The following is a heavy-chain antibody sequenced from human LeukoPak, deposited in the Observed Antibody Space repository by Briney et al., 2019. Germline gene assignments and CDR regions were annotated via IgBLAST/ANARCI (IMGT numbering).Heavy chain of an antibody. CDR1: GFTFDDYG. V-gene: IGHV3-20*04. D-gene: IGHD2-2*01. CDR3: AKPSPLGYCSSTSCYSSSVHYYYYMDV. CDR2: INWNGGST. J-gene: IGHJ6*03. Sequence: GGSLRLSCAASGFTFDDYGMSWVRQAPGKGLEWVSGINWNGGSTGYADSVKGRFTISRDNSKNTLYLQMNSLRAEDTAVYYCAKPSPLGYCSSTSCYSSSVHYYYYMDVWGRGTTVTVSS.